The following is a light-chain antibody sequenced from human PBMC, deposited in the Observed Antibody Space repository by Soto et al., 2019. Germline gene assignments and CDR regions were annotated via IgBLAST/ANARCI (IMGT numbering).Light chain of an antibody. J-gene: IGKJ4*01. CDR2: GAS. V-gene: IGKV3-20*01. CDR3: QQCSDAPLT. Sequence: EIVLTQSPGTLSLSPGEGATLSCRASQTISRSLLAWYQQKPGQAPRLLISGASSRATGIPDRFSGSGSGTDFTLTISRLEPEDFAVYYCQQCSDAPLTFGGGTKVEIK. CDR1: QTISRSL.